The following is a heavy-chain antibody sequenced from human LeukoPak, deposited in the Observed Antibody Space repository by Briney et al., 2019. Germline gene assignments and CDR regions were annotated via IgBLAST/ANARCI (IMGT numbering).Heavy chain of an antibody. D-gene: IGHD1-26*01. Sequence: GGSLRFSCAASGFTFSSYAMSWVRQAPGKGLEWVSSISGSSGSTYYADSVKGRFTISRDNSKNTVYLQMNSVRAEDTAVYYCAKVSAWAMVGATYFDYWGQGTLVTVSS. CDR1: GFTFSSYA. CDR3: AKVSAWAMVGATYFDY. CDR2: ISGSSGST. J-gene: IGHJ4*02. V-gene: IGHV3-23*01.